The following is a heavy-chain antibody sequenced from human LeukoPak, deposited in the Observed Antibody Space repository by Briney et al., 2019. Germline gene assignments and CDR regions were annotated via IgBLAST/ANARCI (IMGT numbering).Heavy chain of an antibody. J-gene: IGHJ3*02. V-gene: IGHV1-69*05. CDR2: IIPIFGTA. CDR3: ARNIGEYSSSPGAFDI. D-gene: IGHD6-6*01. CDR1: GGTFSSYA. Sequence: ASVKVSCKASGGTFSSYAISWVRQAPGQGLEWMGGIIPIFGTANYAQKFQGRVTITTDESTSTACMELSSLRSEDTAVYYCARNIGEYSSSPGAFDIWGQGTMVTVSS.